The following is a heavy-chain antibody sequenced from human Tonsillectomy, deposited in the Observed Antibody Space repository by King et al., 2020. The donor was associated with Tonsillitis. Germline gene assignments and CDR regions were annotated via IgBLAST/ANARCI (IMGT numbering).Heavy chain of an antibody. D-gene: IGHD1-1*01. V-gene: IGHV1-69*01. CDR1: GGTLNSYA. CDR3: ARGSAMAGTAGLY. CDR2: IIPLFGAI. J-gene: IGHJ4*02. Sequence: QLVQSGAEVKKPGSSVKVSCKVSGGTLNSYAINWVRQAPGQGLEWTGGIIPLFGAINSAQKFQGRVTITADESTNTAYMELNSLTSDDTAVYYCARGSAMAGTAGLYWGQGTLVTVSS.